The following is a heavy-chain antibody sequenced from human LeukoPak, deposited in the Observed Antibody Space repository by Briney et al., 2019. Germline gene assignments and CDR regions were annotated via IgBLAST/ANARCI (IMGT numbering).Heavy chain of an antibody. CDR2: INHSGST. Sequence: SETLSLTCAVYGGSFSGSFWTWIRQPPGKGLEWIGEINHSGSTNSNPSLKSRVTISVDTSKNQFSLKLSSVTAADTAVYYCARSIYLCSGGSCYPRPGFDYWGQGTLVTVSS. V-gene: IGHV4-34*01. J-gene: IGHJ4*02. CDR1: GGSFSGSF. CDR3: ARSIYLCSGGSCYPRPGFDY. D-gene: IGHD2-15*01.